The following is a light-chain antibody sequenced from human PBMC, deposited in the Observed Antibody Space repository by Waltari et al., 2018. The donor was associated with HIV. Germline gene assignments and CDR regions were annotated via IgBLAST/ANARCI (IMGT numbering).Light chain of an antibody. CDR3: QQRSNWPLT. J-gene: IGKJ4*01. CDR2: DAS. CDR1: QSVSSY. V-gene: IGKV3-11*01. Sequence: ETVLTQSPATLSLSPGERATLSCRHRQSVSSYLAWYQQKPGLAPRLLIYDASNRATGIPARFSGSGSGTDFTRTISSLEPEDCAVYYCQQRSNWPLTFGGGTKVEIK.